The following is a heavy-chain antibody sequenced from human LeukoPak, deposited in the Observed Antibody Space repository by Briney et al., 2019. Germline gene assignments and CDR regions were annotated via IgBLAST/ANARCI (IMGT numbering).Heavy chain of an antibody. V-gene: IGHV3-7*01. Sequence: GGSLRLSCGASGFIFSSYWMNWLRQAPGKGLEWAANIKEDGSEKHYVDSVKGRFTISRDNAKNSLNLQMNSLRAEDTAVYYCARSFRVQVWSDFDSWGQGTLITVSS. CDR2: IKEDGSEK. J-gene: IGHJ4*02. D-gene: IGHD5-18*01. CDR1: GFIFSSYW. CDR3: ARSFRVQVWSDFDS.